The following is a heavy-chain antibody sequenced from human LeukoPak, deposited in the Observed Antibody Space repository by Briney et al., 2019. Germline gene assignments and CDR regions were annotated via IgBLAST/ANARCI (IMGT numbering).Heavy chain of an antibody. CDR2: ISGSGGST. V-gene: IGHV3-23*01. CDR3: AGRGSHLAFDI. J-gene: IGHJ3*02. D-gene: IGHD3-16*01. CDR1: GFTFSGFA. Sequence: GGSLRLSCSASGFTFSGFAMTWVRQAPGKGLEWVSTISGSGGSTYYADSVKGRFTISRDNAKNSLYLQMNSLRAEDTAVYYCAGRGSHLAFDIWGQGTMVTVSS.